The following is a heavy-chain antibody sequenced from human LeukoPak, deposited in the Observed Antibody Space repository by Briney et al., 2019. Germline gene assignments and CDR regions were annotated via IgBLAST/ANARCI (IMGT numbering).Heavy chain of an antibody. CDR1: GFTFSSYS. Sequence: GGSLRLSCAASGFTFSSYSMDWVRQAPGMGLEWVSSISSSSSYIHYADSVKGRFTISRDNTKNSLHLQMNSLRAEDTAVYYCARFQGAHYWGQGTLVTVSS. J-gene: IGHJ4*02. CDR3: ARFQGAHY. D-gene: IGHD4/OR15-4a*01. V-gene: IGHV3-21*01. CDR2: ISSSSSYI.